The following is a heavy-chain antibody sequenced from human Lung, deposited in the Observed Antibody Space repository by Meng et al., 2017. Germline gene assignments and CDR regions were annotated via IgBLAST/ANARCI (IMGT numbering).Heavy chain of an antibody. CDR2: ISSSSA. Sequence: EVQLVESGGGLVKPGGSLSLSCAASGLTFSSYSMNWGRQAPGKGLEWVSSISSSSAYADSVKGRFTISRDNAKNSLYLQMNSLRAEDTAVYYCARGRVVVAATPSDYWGQGTLVTVSS. D-gene: IGHD2-15*01. V-gene: IGHV3-21*01. J-gene: IGHJ4*02. CDR1: GLTFSSYS. CDR3: ARGRVVVAATPSDY.